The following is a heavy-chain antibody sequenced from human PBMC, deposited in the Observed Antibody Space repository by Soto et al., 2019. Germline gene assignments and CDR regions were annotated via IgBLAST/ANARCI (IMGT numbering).Heavy chain of an antibody. CDR1: GYTFTGYY. J-gene: IGHJ6*02. V-gene: IGHV1-2*04. Sequence: ASVKVSCKASGYTFTGYYMHWVRQAPGQGLEWMGWINPNSGGTNYAQKFQGWVTMTRDTSISTAYMELSRLRSDDTAVYYCATTVTTGYGMDVWGQGTTVTVSS. CDR2: INPNSGGT. D-gene: IGHD4-4*01. CDR3: ATTVTTGYGMDV.